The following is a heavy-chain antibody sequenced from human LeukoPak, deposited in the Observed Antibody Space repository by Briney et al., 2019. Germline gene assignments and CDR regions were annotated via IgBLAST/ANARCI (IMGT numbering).Heavy chain of an antibody. J-gene: IGHJ6*02. CDR3: ARDVVASGYYYGMDV. CDR2: ISSSSTYI. V-gene: IGHV3-21*01. Sequence: PGGSLRLSCAASGFTFGSYSMNWVRQAPGKGLEWVSSISSSSTYIYYADSVKGRFTIFRDNAKNSLYLQMNSLRAEDTAVYYCARDVVASGYYYGMDVWGQGTTVTVSS. D-gene: IGHD2-15*01. CDR1: GFTFGSYS.